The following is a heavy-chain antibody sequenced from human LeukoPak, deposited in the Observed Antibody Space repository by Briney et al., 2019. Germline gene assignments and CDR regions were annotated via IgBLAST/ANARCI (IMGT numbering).Heavy chain of an antibody. J-gene: IGHJ4*02. Sequence: RPGGSLRLSCAASGFTFDDYGMSWVRQAPGKGLEWVSGINWNGGSTGYADSVKGRFTISRDNAKNSLYLQMNSLRAEDTALYYCARTNLGSGGSSMTHFDYWGQGTLVTVSS. V-gene: IGHV3-20*04. CDR3: ARTNLGSGGSSMTHFDY. D-gene: IGHD3-10*01. CDR2: INWNGGST. CDR1: GFTFDDYG.